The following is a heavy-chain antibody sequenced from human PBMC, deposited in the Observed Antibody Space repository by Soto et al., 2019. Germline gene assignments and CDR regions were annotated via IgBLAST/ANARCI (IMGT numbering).Heavy chain of an antibody. D-gene: IGHD6-13*01. J-gene: IGHJ4*02. CDR1: GFTFSDHY. Sequence: EVQLVESGGGLVQPAGSLRLSCVASGFTFSDHYIDWVRQAPGKGLEWVGGIRNKANSYSTEYAESVNGRFTMSRDDSKCTAYLPMDRRRAADTAGYYRTRALKVGSCIPFDCWRPGTLISVSS. V-gene: IGHV3-72*01. CDR2: IRNKANSYST. CDR3: TRALKVGSCIPFDC.